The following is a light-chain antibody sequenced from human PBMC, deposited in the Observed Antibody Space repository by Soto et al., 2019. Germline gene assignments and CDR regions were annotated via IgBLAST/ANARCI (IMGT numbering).Light chain of an antibody. Sequence: QLVLTQSPSASASLVASVKLTCTLSRGHSSYAIAWPQQQPEKGPRYLMKLNSDCSHSKGDGIPERFSGSSSGAERYLTISSLQSEDEADYYCQTWGTGIHYVFGTGTKVTVL. V-gene: IGLV4-69*01. CDR2: LNSDCSH. J-gene: IGLJ1*01. CDR1: RGHSSYA. CDR3: QTWGTGIHYV.